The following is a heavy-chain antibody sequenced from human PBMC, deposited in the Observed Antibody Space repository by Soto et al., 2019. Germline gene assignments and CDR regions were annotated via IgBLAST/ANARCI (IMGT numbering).Heavy chain of an antibody. CDR2: IITIFGKA. J-gene: IGHJ2*01. CDR3: ARGNHRWLQLWYFDL. Sequence: QVQLVQSGAEVKKPGSSVTVSCQASGGTFSSYTISWVRQAPGQGLERMGGIITIFGKANYAQKFQGRVTITADESTSTAYMELSSLRSEDTAVYYCARGNHRWLQLWYFDLWGRGTLVTVSS. CDR1: GGTFSSYT. D-gene: IGHD5-12*01. V-gene: IGHV1-69*12.